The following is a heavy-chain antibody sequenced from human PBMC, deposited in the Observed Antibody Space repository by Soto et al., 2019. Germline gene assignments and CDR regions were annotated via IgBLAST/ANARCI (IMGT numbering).Heavy chain of an antibody. CDR3: AKVYQGGRGLRDAFDI. D-gene: IGHD1-26*01. V-gene: IGHV3-23*01. J-gene: IGHJ3*02. CDR2: ISYNGAST. CDR1: GFTFSSYA. Sequence: GGSLRLSCAASGFTFSSYAMNWVRQAPGKGLEWVSVISYNGASTYYAESVKGRFTISRDNSKNTLSLQMNSLRAEDTALYYWAKVYQGGRGLRDAFDIWGQGTMVIVS.